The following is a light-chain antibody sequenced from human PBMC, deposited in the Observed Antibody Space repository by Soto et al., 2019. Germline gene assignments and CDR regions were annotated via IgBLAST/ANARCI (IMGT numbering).Light chain of an antibody. CDR3: QQYGSSQWT. J-gene: IGKJ1*01. CDR1: QSISSSY. CDR2: GAS. Sequence: EVVLTQSPGTLSLSPGERATLSCRASQSISSSYLAWYQQKPGQTPRLLIYGASSRATGIPDRFSGSGSGTDFTLTVSRLEPEDFAVYSCQQYGSSQWTFGQGTKVELK. V-gene: IGKV3-20*01.